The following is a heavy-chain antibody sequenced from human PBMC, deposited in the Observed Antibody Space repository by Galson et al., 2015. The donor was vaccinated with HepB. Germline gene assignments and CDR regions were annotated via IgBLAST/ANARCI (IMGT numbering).Heavy chain of an antibody. CDR2: ISSSGSTI. CDR3: AREQIRFLEWLSVHYYYGMDV. Sequence: SLRLSCAASGFTFSDYYMSWIRQAPGKGLEWVSYISSSGSTIYYADSVKGRFTISRDNAKNSLYLQMNSLRAEDTAVYYCAREQIRFLEWLSVHYYYGMDVWGQGTTATVSS. CDR1: GFTFSDYY. J-gene: IGHJ6*02. V-gene: IGHV3-11*01. D-gene: IGHD3-3*01.